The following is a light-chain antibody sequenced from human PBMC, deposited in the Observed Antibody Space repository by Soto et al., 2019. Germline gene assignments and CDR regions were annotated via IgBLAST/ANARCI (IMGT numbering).Light chain of an antibody. Sequence: EIVLTQSPGTLSLSPGERATLSCRASQSVSSSYLAWYQQKPGQAPRLLIYGASTRATGIAARFSGSGSGTEFTLTISGLQSEDFAVYYCHQYGSSPWTFGQGTKVDIK. V-gene: IGKV3-20*01. CDR3: HQYGSSPWT. J-gene: IGKJ1*01. CDR2: GAS. CDR1: QSVSSSY.